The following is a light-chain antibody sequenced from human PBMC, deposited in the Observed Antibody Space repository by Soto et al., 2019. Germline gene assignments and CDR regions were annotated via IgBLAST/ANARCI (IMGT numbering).Light chain of an antibody. Sequence: EIVMTQSPLTLSASPGERAIFSCRASQSVGSNIAWYQQKPGQSPRLLVYASSTRATAIPARFSGSGSGTAFTLTINTLQPEDFAVYYCQQYYQSPSYTFGQGTKVDI. CDR3: QQYYQSPSYT. CDR2: ASS. V-gene: IGKV3-15*01. J-gene: IGKJ2*01. CDR1: QSVGSN.